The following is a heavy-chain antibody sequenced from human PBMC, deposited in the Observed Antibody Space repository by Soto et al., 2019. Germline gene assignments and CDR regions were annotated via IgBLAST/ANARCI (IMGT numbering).Heavy chain of an antibody. D-gene: IGHD1-26*01. J-gene: IGHJ4*02. CDR3: VSGYPWVGFDH. CDR1: GGSFSGYY. V-gene: IGHV4-34*01. Sequence: SSETLSLTCAVYGGSFSGYYWSWIRQPPGKGLEWIGEINHSGSTNYNPSLKSRVTISVDTSKNQFSLKLSSVTAADTAVYYCVSGYPWVGFDHWAQGTLVTVSS. CDR2: INHSGST.